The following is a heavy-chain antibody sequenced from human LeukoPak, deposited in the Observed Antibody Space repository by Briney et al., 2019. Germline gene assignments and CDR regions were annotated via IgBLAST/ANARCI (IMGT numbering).Heavy chain of an antibody. D-gene: IGHD3-3*01. V-gene: IGHV4-4*07. CDR3: ARRKLPILRFLEWLSSPNYFDY. CDR2: IYTSGST. CDR1: GGSISSYY. Sequence: SETLSLTCTVSGGSISSYYWSWIRQPAGKGLEWIGRIYTSGSTNYNPSLKSRVTISVDRSKNQFSLKLSSVTAADTAVYYCARRKLPILRFLEWLSSPNYFDYWGQGTLVTVSS. J-gene: IGHJ4*02.